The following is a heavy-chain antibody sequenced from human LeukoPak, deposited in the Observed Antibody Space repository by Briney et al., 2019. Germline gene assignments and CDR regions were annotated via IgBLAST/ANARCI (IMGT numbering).Heavy chain of an antibody. Sequence: PGGSLRLSCTASGFTFGDYAMSWFRQAPGKGLEWVGFIRSKAYGGTTEYAASVKGRFTIPRDDSKTIAYLQMNSLKTEDTAVYYCTRNHNDSGGHFDYWGQGTLVTVSS. D-gene: IGHD4-23*01. CDR1: GFTFGDYA. CDR3: TRNHNDSGGHFDY. J-gene: IGHJ4*02. V-gene: IGHV3-49*03. CDR2: IRSKAYGGTT.